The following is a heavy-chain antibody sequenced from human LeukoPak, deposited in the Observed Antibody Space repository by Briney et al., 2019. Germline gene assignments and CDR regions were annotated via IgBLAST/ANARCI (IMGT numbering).Heavy chain of an antibody. Sequence: GGSLRLSCAASGFTFSSYWMSWVRQAPGKGLEWVANIKQDGSEKYYVDSVKGRFTISRDNAKNSLYLQMNSLRAEDTAVYYCARDIVVVPAAIKVSNNWFDPWGQGTLVTVSS. CDR3: ARDIVVVPAAIKVSNNWFDP. CDR2: IKQDGSEK. V-gene: IGHV3-7*01. J-gene: IGHJ5*02. D-gene: IGHD2-2*02. CDR1: GFTFSSYW.